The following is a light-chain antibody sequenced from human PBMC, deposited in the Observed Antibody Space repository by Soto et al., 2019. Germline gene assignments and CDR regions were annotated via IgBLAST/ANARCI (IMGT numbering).Light chain of an antibody. CDR1: QSITIY. Sequence: DIQMTQSPSSLSAYVGDRVNVTCRASQSITIYVNWYYQKPGEAPKLLIYGASSLQSGVPSRFSGTGSGTDFTFTISSLQPEDIAVYYCQQYDNLPITFGQGTRLEIK. CDR2: GAS. V-gene: IGKV1-33*01. J-gene: IGKJ5*01. CDR3: QQYDNLPIT.